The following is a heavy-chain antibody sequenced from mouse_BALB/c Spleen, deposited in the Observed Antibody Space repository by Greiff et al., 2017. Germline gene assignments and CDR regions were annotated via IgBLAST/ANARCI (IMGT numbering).Heavy chain of an antibody. V-gene: IGHV2-9*02. Sequence: VQGVESGPGLVAPSQSLSITCTVSGFSLTSYGVHWVRQPPGKGLEWLGVIWAGGSTNYNSALMSRLSISKDNSKSQVFLKMNSLQTDDTAMYYCARGGESTMMTTRAMDYWGQGTSVTVSA. J-gene: IGHJ4*01. CDR3: ARGGESTMMTTRAMDY. CDR1: GFSLTSYG. D-gene: IGHD2-4*01. CDR2: IWAGGST.